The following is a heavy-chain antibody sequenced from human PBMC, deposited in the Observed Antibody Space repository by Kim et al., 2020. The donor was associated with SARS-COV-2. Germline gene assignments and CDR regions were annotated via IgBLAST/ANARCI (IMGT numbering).Heavy chain of an antibody. CDR3: AVKQQLGPYNWFDP. V-gene: IGHV3-33*05. CDR1: GFTFSSYG. D-gene: IGHD6-13*01. J-gene: IGHJ5*02. Sequence: GGSLRLSCAASGFTFSSYGMHWVRQAPGKGLEWVAVISYDGSNKYYADSVKGRFTISRDNSKNTLYLQMNSLRAEDTAVYYCAVKQQLGPYNWFDPWGQGTLVTVSS. CDR2: ISYDGSNK.